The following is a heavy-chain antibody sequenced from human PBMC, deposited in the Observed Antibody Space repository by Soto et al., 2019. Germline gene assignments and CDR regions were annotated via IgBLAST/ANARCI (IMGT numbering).Heavy chain of an antibody. V-gene: IGHV3-15*01. J-gene: IGHJ3*02. CDR2: IKSKTDGGTT. CDR3: TTGVALGAFDI. Sequence: PGGSLRLSXAASGFTFSNAWMSWVRQAPGKGLEWVGRIKSKTDGGTTDYAAPVKGRFTISRDDSKNTLYLQMNSLKTEDTAVYYCTTGVALGAFDIWGQGTMVTVSS. CDR1: GFTFSNAW. D-gene: IGHD3-3*02.